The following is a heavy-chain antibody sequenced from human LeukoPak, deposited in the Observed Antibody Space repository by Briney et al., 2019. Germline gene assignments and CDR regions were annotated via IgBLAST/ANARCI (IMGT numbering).Heavy chain of an antibody. V-gene: IGHV4-30-2*01. D-gene: IGHD3-16*02. CDR3: ARGGPEAVWGSYRQYYFDY. CDR2: IYHSGST. Sequence: PSQTLSLTCTVSGGSISSGGYYWSWIRQPPGKGLEWIGYIYHSGSTYYNPSLKSRVTISVDRSKNQFSLKLSSVTAADTAVYYCARGGPEAVWGSYRQYYFDYWGQGTLVTVSS. CDR1: GGSISSGGYY. J-gene: IGHJ4*02.